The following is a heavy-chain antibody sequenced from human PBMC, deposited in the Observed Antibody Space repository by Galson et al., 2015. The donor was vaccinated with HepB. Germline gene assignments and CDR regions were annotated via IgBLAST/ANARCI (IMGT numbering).Heavy chain of an antibody. CDR2: IWYDGSNK. D-gene: IGHD2-2*01. Sequence: SLRLSCAASGFTFSSYGMHWVRQAPGKGLEWVAVIWYDGSNKYYADSVKGRFTISRDNSKNTLYLQMNSLRAEDTAVYYCAIQLSTSWPFDYWGQGTLVTVSS. CDR1: GFTFSSYG. CDR3: AIQLSTSWPFDY. V-gene: IGHV3-33*08. J-gene: IGHJ4*02.